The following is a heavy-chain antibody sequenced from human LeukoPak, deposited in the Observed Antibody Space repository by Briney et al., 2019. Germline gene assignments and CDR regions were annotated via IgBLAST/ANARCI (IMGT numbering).Heavy chain of an antibody. J-gene: IGHJ4*02. Sequence: GGSLRLSCAASGFTFSNYWMTWVRQAPGKGLEWVANIKPDGSVGYYVDSVRGRFIISRDNAGNSLYLQMNSLRVEDTAVYYCTQDRVAAAGDHWGQGTLLIVSS. D-gene: IGHD6-13*01. V-gene: IGHV3-7*01. CDR1: GFTFSNYW. CDR3: TQDRVAAAGDH. CDR2: IKPDGSVG.